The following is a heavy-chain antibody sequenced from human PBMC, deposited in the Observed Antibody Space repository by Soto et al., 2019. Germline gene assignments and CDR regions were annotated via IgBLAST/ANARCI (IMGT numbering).Heavy chain of an antibody. CDR1: GGSVSSGSYY. D-gene: IGHD3-9*01. CDR3: AIDRVILTGYESDYGMDV. J-gene: IGHJ6*02. V-gene: IGHV4-61*01. CDR2: IYYSGST. Sequence: PSETLSLTCTVSGGSVSSGSYYWSWIRQPPGKGLEWIGYIYYSGSTNYNPSLKSRVTISVDTSKNQFSLKLSSVTAADTAVYYCAIDRVILTGYESDYGMDVWGQGATVTVSS.